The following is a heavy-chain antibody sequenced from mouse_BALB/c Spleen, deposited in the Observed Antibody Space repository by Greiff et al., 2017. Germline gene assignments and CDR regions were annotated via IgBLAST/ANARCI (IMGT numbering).Heavy chain of an antibody. Sequence: VQLQQSGGGLVQPGGSRKLSCAASGFTFSSFGMHWVRQAPEKGLEWVAYISSGSSTIYYADTVKGRFTISRDNPKNTLFLQMTSLRSEDTAMYYCARSTTVVGYYAMDYWGQGTSVTVSS. D-gene: IGHD1-1*01. CDR3: ARSTTVVGYYAMDY. CDR1: GFTFSSFG. V-gene: IGHV5-17*02. CDR2: ISSGSSTI. J-gene: IGHJ4*01.